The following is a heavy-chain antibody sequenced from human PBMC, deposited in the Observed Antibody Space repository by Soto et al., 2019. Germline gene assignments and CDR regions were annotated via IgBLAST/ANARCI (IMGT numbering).Heavy chain of an antibody. J-gene: IGHJ4*02. D-gene: IGHD4-4*01. Sequence: EVQLVESGGGLVQPGGSLRLSCAASGFTFSSYWMSWVRQAPGKGLEWVANIKQDGSEKYYVDSVKGRFTISRDNAKNSLYLQMNILRAEDTAVYYCARDQFVDYRIRLSAALDYWGQGTLVTVSS. CDR2: IKQDGSEK. CDR1: GFTFSSYW. V-gene: IGHV3-7*04. CDR3: ARDQFVDYRIRLSAALDY.